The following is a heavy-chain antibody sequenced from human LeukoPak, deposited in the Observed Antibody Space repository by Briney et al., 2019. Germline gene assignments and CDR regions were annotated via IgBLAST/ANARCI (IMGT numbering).Heavy chain of an antibody. CDR2: ISSSGSSI. J-gene: IGHJ4*02. V-gene: IGHV3-48*03. Sequence: GGSLRLSCAASGFTFTSYEMNWVRQAPGKGLEWVSYISSSGSSIYQADSVKSRFTISRDKAKNSLYLQMNSLRAEDTAVYYCARGTSGSYLDYWGQGTLVTVSS. CDR1: GFTFTSYE. CDR3: ARGTSGSYLDY. D-gene: IGHD1-26*01.